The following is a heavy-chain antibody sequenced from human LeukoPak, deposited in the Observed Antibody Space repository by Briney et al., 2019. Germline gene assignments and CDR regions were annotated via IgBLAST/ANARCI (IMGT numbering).Heavy chain of an antibody. CDR2: ISNSGGST. CDR3: TKDVGVILFGY. CDR1: GVTFSDYA. D-gene: IGHD3-16*01. V-gene: IGHV3-23*01. Sequence: HPGGSLRLSCAASGVTFSDYAMSWVRQAPGKGLEWVSTISNSGGSTHYADSLKGRFTISRDNSKSTLYLQMNSLRAEDTAIYYCTKDVGVILFGYWGQGTLVTVSS. J-gene: IGHJ4*02.